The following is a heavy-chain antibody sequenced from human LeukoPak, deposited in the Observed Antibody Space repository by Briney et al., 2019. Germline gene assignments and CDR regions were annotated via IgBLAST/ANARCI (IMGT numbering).Heavy chain of an antibody. CDR1: GGSFSVYY. J-gene: IGHJ4*02. CDR3: ARGRQWLRHYYFDY. V-gene: IGHV4-34*01. Sequence: SETLSLTCAVYGGSFSVYYWSWIRQPPGKGLEWIGEINHSGSTNYNPSLKSRVTISVDTSKNQFSLKLSSVTAADTAVYYCARGRQWLRHYYFDYWGQGTLVTVSS. D-gene: IGHD6-19*01. CDR2: INHSGST.